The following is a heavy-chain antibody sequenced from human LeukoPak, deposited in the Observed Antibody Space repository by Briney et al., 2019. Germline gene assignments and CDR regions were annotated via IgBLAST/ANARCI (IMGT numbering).Heavy chain of an antibody. J-gene: IGHJ4*02. CDR2: ISYDGSNK. D-gene: IGHD5-12*01. CDR3: ARDSSGYGENFDY. Sequence: GGSLRLSCAASGFIFSSYTMHWVRQAPGKGLEWVAVISYDGSNKYYADSVKGRFTISRDNSKNTLYLQMNSLRAEDTAVYCCARDSSGYGENFDYWGQGTLVTVSS. V-gene: IGHV3-30-3*01. CDR1: GFIFSSYT.